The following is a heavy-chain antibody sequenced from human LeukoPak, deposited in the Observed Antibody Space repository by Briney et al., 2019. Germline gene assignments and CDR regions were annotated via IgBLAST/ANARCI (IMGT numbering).Heavy chain of an antibody. CDR2: IYSGGST. J-gene: IGHJ4*02. CDR1: GFTVSSNY. CDR3: ARAPSGPNGDY. Sequence: PGGSLRLSCAASGFTVSSNYMSWVRHAPGKGLEWVSVIYSGGSTYYADSVKRRFTISRDNSKNTLYLQMNSLRAEDTAVYYCARAPSGPNGDYWGQGTLVTVSS. V-gene: IGHV3-53*01. D-gene: IGHD1-1*01.